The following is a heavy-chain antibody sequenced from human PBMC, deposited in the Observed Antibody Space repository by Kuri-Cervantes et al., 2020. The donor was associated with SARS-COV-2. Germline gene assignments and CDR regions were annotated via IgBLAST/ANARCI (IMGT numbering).Heavy chain of an antibody. CDR1: GFTFDDYA. J-gene: IGHJ3*02. D-gene: IGHD6-19*01. V-gene: IGHV3-43D*04. CDR2: ISWDGGST. CDR3: AKDSPGIAVAEAFDI. Sequence: ETLSLTCAASGFTFDDYAMHWVRQAPGKGLEWVSLISWDGGSTYYADSVKGRFTISRDNSKNSLYLQMNSLRAEDTAVYYCAKDSPGIAVAEAFDIWGQGTMVTVSS.